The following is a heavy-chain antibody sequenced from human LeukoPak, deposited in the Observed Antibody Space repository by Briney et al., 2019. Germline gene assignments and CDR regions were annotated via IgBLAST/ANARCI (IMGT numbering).Heavy chain of an antibody. J-gene: IGHJ4*02. CDR2: IYYSGST. V-gene: IGHV4-61*05. Sequence: ASETLSLTCTVSGDSISGSTYYWGWIRQPPGKGLEWIGYIYYSGSTNYNPSLKSRVTISVDTSKNQFSLKLSSVTAADTAVYYCARRIATGYSSSWKGSVFDYWGQGTLVTVSS. CDR1: GDSISGSTYY. CDR3: ARRIATGYSSSWKGSVFDY. D-gene: IGHD6-13*01.